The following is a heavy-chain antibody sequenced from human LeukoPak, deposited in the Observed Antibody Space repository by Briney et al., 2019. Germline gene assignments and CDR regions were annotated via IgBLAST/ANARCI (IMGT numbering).Heavy chain of an antibody. D-gene: IGHD5-24*01. J-gene: IGHJ3*02. CDR1: GSSIGAYS. CDR2: IYTTGST. Sequence: SETLSLTCTVSGSSIGAYSWSWIRQPPGKGLEWIGYIYTTGSTHHNPSLKSRVTMSLDRSKNQFSLRLTYVTAADTAVIYCARHRAEMATITDDAFDMWGRGTMVTVSS. V-gene: IGHV4-4*09. CDR3: ARHRAEMATITDDAFDM.